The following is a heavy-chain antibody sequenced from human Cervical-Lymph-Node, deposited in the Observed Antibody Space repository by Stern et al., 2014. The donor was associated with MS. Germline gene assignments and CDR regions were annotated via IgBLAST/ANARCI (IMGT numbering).Heavy chain of an antibody. CDR1: GGSFSSSFA. J-gene: IGHJ5*02. CDR2: IIPIIGLA. D-gene: IGHD4-17*01. Sequence: QVQLVESGPAVKKPGPSLNVSCPASGGSFSSSFAVRWVRQDPAQGLVGMGGIIPIIGLANYAQKFETSLTITADRSTSTVYMALSSLTSDDTALYYCARGIVTNRPASTLHNLFDPWGQGTLVTVSS. CDR3: ARGIVTNRPASTLHNLFDP. V-gene: IGHV1-69*17.